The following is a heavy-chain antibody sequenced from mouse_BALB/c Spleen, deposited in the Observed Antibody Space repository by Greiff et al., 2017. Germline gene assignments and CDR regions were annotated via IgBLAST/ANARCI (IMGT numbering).Heavy chain of an antibody. CDR1: GFTFSSFG. Sequence: EVHLVESGGGLVKPGGSLKLSCAASGFTFSSFGMHWVRQAPEKGLEWVAYISSGSSTIYYADTVKGRFTISRDNPKNTLFLQMTSLRSEDTAMYYCARGGEDYFDYWGQGTTLTVSS. CDR3: ARGGEDYFDY. J-gene: IGHJ2*01. CDR2: ISSGSSTI. V-gene: IGHV5-17*02.